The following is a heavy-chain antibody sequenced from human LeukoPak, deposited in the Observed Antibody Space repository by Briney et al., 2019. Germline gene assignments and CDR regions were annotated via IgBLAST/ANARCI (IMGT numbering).Heavy chain of an antibody. J-gene: IGHJ4*02. Sequence: PGGSLRLSCAASGFTVSSNYMSWVRQAPGKGLEWVSRINSDGSSTSYADSVKGRFTISRDNAKNTLYLQMNSLRAEDTAVYYCARVPWDWGQGTLVTVSS. V-gene: IGHV3-74*01. CDR2: INSDGSST. CDR3: ARVPWD. D-gene: IGHD7-27*01. CDR1: GFTVSSNY.